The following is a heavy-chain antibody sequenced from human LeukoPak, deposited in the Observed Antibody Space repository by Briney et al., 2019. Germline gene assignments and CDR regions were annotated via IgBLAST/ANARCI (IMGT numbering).Heavy chain of an antibody. V-gene: IGHV3-30*04. J-gene: IGHJ4*02. CDR3: ARPSGSVTIFGVVDYFDY. CDR1: GFTFTNYG. D-gene: IGHD3-3*01. Sequence: PGGSLRHSCVVSGFTFTNYGMHWVRQAPGKGLDWVASIAYDGSNENYAESVKGRFTISRDNSKNTLYLQLNSLRAEDTAVYYCARPSGSVTIFGVVDYFDYWGQGSLVTVSS. CDR2: IAYDGSNE.